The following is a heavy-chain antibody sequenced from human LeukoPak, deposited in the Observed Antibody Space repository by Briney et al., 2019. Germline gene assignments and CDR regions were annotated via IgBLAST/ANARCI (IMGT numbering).Heavy chain of an antibody. Sequence: PGGSLRLSCAASGSIFSSYEMRWVRQAPGKGLEWVSHITSSGTTIYDADAVKGRFTISRDNAKNSLYLQMNSLRAEDTAVYYCARDMGVIFSVFDYWGQGTLVTVSS. CDR3: ARDMGVIFSVFDY. CDR2: ITSSGTTI. V-gene: IGHV3-48*03. CDR1: GSIFSSYE. D-gene: IGHD3-10*01. J-gene: IGHJ4*02.